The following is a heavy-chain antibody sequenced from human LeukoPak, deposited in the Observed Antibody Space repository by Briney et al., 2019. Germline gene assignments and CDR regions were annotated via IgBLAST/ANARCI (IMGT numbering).Heavy chain of an antibody. Sequence: ASVKVSCKASGYTFTGYYLHWVRQAPGQGLEWMGWINPKSGGTNYAQKFQGRVTMTRDTSISTAYMELSRLRSDDTAVYYCARGRRGLIAAGYYYYYYMDVWGKGTTVTVSS. J-gene: IGHJ6*03. V-gene: IGHV1-2*02. CDR1: GYTFTGYY. CDR2: INPKSGGT. D-gene: IGHD6-13*01. CDR3: ARGRRGLIAAGYYYYYYMDV.